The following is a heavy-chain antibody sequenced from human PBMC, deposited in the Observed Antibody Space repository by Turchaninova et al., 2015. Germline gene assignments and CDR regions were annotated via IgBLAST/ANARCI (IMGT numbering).Heavy chain of an antibody. CDR1: GFSLSTSGVG. CDR3: AHRRPNSGGWDTGVFDQ. D-gene: IGHD6-19*01. CDR2: IYWDDDR. V-gene: IGHV2-5*02. J-gene: IGHJ4*02. Sequence: QITLKESGPTRVKPTQTLTLTCTFSGFSLSTSGVGVGWIRHPPGKALECLALIYWDDDRRYSPSLNSSLTITKDPSHNQVVLTMTNMDPVDTGTYYCAHRRPNSGGWDTGVFDQWGPGTLVTVSS.